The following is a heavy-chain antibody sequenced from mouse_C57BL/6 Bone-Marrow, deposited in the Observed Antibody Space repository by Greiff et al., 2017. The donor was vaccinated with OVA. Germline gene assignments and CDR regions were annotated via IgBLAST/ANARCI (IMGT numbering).Heavy chain of an antibody. CDR1: GYTFTDYN. Sequence: DVQLQESGPELVKPGASVKIPCKASGYTFTDYNMDWVQQSHGKSLEWIGDINPNNGGTIYNQKFKGKATLTVDKSSSTAYMELRSLTSEDTAVYYCARSGYYGSSYEEAWFAYWGQGTLVTVSA. J-gene: IGHJ3*01. D-gene: IGHD1-1*01. CDR3: ARSGYYGSSYEEAWFAY. CDR2: INPNNGGT. V-gene: IGHV1-18*01.